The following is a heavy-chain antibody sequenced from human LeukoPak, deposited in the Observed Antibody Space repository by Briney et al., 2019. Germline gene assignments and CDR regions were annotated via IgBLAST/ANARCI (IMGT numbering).Heavy chain of an antibody. CDR3: ARTAYGDFFDY. D-gene: IGHD4-17*01. V-gene: IGHV4-59*01. CDR1: GGSISSYF. J-gene: IGHJ4*02. CDR2: ISHSGST. Sequence: SETLSLTCTVSGGSISSYFWSWIRQPPGKGLEWIGYISHSGSTNYNPSLKSRVTISVDASKNQFSLKLSSVTAADTAVYYCARTAYGDFFDYWGQGTLVTVSS.